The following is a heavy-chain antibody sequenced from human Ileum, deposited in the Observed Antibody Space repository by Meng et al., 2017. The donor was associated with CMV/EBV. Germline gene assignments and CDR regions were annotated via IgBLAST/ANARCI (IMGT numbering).Heavy chain of an antibody. CDR1: GGSISSYY. CDR3: VRGYDSSGYVGY. D-gene: IGHD3-22*01. Sequence: SETLSLTCTVSGGSISSYYWSWIRQPPGKGLEWIGYIYYSGSTNYNPSLKSRVTISVDTSKNQFSLKLSSVTAADTAVYYCVRGYDSSGYVGYWGQGTLVTVSS. V-gene: IGHV4-59*01. CDR2: IYYSGST. J-gene: IGHJ4*02.